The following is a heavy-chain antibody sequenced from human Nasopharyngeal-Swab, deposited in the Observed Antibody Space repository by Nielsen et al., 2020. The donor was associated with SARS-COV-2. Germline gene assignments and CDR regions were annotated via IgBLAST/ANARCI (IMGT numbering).Heavy chain of an antibody. J-gene: IGHJ6*02. CDR3: ARDGLDYDFWSAYFMDV. D-gene: IGHD3-3*01. V-gene: IGHV3-11*01. CDR1: GFTFSDYA. CDR2: ISGNVFTI. Sequence: GESLKISCATSGFTFSDYAMSWVRQAPGKGLEWVSTISGNVFTIYYADSVKGRFTISRDNAKNSLYLQMNSLRAEDTAVYYCARDGLDYDFWSAYFMDVWGQGTTVTVSS.